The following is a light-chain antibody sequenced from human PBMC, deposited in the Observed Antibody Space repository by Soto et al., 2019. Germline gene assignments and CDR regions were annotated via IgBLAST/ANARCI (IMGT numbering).Light chain of an antibody. CDR1: SGHSSYA. V-gene: IGLV4-69*01. CDR3: QTWGTGIHVV. Sequence: QSVLTQSPSASASLGASVNLTCTLSSGHSSYAIAWHQQQPEKGPRHLLKLDSDGSHTKGDAIPDRFSGSSSGAERYLTISGLQSEDEADYYCQTWGTGIHVVFGGGTQLTVL. J-gene: IGLJ2*01. CDR2: LDSDGSH.